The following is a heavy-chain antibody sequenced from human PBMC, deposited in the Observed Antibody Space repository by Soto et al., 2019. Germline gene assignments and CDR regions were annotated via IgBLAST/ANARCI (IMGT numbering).Heavy chain of an antibody. Sequence: SETLSLTCAVYGGSFSGYYWSWIRQPPGKGLEWIGEINHSGSTNYNPSLKSRVTISVDTSKNQFSLKLSSVTAADTAVYYCARVNTMVRGVTIPDRHFDYWGQGTLVTVSS. V-gene: IGHV4-34*01. J-gene: IGHJ4*02. CDR2: INHSGST. CDR3: ARVNTMVRGVTIPDRHFDY. D-gene: IGHD3-10*01. CDR1: GGSFSGYY.